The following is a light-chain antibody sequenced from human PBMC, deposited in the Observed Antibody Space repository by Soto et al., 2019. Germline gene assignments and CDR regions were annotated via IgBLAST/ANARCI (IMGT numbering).Light chain of an antibody. CDR1: SSNIGSNT. CDR3: AAWDDSLNGYV. J-gene: IGLJ1*01. V-gene: IGLV1-44*01. Sequence: QAVVTQPPSASGTPGQRDTISCSGSSSNIGSNTVNLYQQLPRTAPKLLIYSNNQRPSGVPDRFSGSKSGTSASLAISGLQSEDEADYYCAAWDDSLNGYVFGTGTKLTVL. CDR2: SNN.